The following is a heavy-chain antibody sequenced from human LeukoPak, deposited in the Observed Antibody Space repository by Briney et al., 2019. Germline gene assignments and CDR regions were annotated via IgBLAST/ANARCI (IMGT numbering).Heavy chain of an antibody. CDR3: ARVARYHFYLDV. CDR2: IIPIFGTP. J-gene: IGHJ6*03. CDR1: GGTFRTYS. V-gene: IGHV1-69*05. Sequence: ASVKVSCKASGGTFRTYSVTWVRQAPGQGLEWMGGIIPIFGTPNYAQKFQGRVKVTTDDATGTAYMELSSLMSEDTAIYYCARVARYHFYLDVWGKGTPVTVSS.